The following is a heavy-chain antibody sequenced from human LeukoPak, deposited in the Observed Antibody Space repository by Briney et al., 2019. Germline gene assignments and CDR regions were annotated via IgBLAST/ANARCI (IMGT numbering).Heavy chain of an antibody. D-gene: IGHD1-26*01. V-gene: IGHV3-23*01. CDR2: ISGSGGST. CDR3: ARVKVGITYWFDP. J-gene: IGHJ5*02. CDR1: GFSFSSYA. Sequence: GGSLRLSCAASGFSFSSYAMAWVRQAPGKGLEWVSTISGSGGSTHYADSVKGRFTISRDNSKNTVYLQMNSLRVDDTAVYYCARVKVGITYWFDPWGQGTLVTVSS.